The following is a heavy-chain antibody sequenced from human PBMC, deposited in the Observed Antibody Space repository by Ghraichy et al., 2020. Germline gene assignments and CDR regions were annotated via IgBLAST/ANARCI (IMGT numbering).Heavy chain of an antibody. CDR1: GATFNNSA. V-gene: IGHV1-69*13. D-gene: IGHD3-22*01. CDR3: ARFGPSSG. Sequence: SVKVSCKASGATFNNSAISWVRQAPGQGLEWLVGIIPMSGTTNHVQKFQGRVTITADESTTTVYMELSSLKFEDTAIYYCARFGPSSGWGQGTLVSVSS. J-gene: IGHJ4*02. CDR2: IIPMSGTT.